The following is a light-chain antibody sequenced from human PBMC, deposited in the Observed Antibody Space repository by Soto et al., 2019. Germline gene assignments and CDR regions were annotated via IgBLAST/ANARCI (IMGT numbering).Light chain of an antibody. J-gene: IGLJ2*01. CDR3: SSYAGSNNPVV. V-gene: IGLV2-8*01. Sequence: QSVLTQPPYASGSPGQSVTISSTGTSSDVGGYNYVSWYQQHPGKAPKLMIYEVSKRPSGVPDRFSGSKSGNTASLTVSGLQAEDEADYYCSSYAGSNNPVVFGGGTKVTVL. CDR2: EVS. CDR1: SSDVGGYNY.